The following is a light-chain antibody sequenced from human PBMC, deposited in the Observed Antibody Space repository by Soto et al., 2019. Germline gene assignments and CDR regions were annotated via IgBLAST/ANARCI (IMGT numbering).Light chain of an antibody. J-gene: IGLJ3*02. CDR2: EVS. CDR3: SSYTSDNTLV. V-gene: IGLV2-14*01. Sequence: QSVVTQPASVSGSPGQSIAISCTGTSTDVGGYNYVSWYQQHPGKAPKLIIYEVSSRPSGVSNRFSGAKSGNTASLTISGLQAEDEADYYCSSYTSDNTLVFGGGTKLTLL. CDR1: STDVGGYNY.